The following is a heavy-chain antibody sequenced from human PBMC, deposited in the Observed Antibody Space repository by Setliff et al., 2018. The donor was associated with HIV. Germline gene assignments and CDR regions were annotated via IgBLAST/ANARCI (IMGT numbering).Heavy chain of an antibody. D-gene: IGHD4-17*01. Sequence: PSETLSLTCTVSGGSISSHYWSWIRQPPGKGLEWIGSIYYSGSTNYNPSLKSRVTISVDTSKNQFSLKLSSVTAADTAVYYCARGGMTTVVTPGNYFDYWGQGTLVT. J-gene: IGHJ4*02. V-gene: IGHV4-59*11. CDR1: GGSISSHY. CDR3: ARGGMTTVVTPGNYFDY. CDR2: IYYSGST.